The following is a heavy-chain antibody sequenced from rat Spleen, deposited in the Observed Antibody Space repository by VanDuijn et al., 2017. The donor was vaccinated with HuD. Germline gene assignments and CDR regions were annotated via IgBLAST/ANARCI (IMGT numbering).Heavy chain of an antibody. Sequence: EVQLVESGGGLVQPGRSLKLSCAASGFTFSNYDMAWVRQAPTKGLEWIASISTGGGNTYYRDSVKGRFTISRDNAKNTQYLQMDSLRSEDTATYYCARQYYYSGDVDYWGQGVMVTVSS. CDR2: ISTGGGNT. J-gene: IGHJ2*01. V-gene: IGHV5S13*01. CDR3: ARQYYYSGDVDY. CDR1: GFTFSNYD. D-gene: IGHD1-1*01.